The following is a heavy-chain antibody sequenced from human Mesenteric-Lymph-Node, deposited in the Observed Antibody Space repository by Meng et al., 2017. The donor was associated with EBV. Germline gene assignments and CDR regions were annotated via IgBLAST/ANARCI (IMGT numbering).Heavy chain of an antibody. D-gene: IGHD3-9*01. CDR1: RSSFISVVHS. J-gene: IGHJ4*02. CDR2: THYSGST. V-gene: IGHV4-61*08. Sequence: SGPVPGRPSVARSLLVTSLRSSFISVVHSWSGLRPPPGKGLELIGYTHYSGSTNYNPSLMSRVNISVDTSMNHFSLKLSSVTAADTAVYYCARLNDLFTGYPFDLWGQGTLVTVSS. CDR3: ARLNDLFTGYPFDL.